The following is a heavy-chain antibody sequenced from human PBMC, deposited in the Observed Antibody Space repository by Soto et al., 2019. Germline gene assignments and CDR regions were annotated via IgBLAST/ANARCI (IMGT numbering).Heavy chain of an antibody. D-gene: IGHD6-13*01. V-gene: IGHV4-59*01. J-gene: IGHJ4*02. CDR1: GGSISSYY. Sequence: SETLSLTCTVSGGSISSYYWSWIRQPPGKGLEWIGYIYYSGSTNYNPSLKSRVTISVDTSKNQFSLKLSSVTAADTAVYYCAREGDSSSWSFDYWGQGTLVTVSS. CDR2: IYYSGST. CDR3: AREGDSSSWSFDY.